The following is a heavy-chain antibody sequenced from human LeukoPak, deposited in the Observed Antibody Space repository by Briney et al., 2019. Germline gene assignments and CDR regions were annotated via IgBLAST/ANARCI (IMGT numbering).Heavy chain of an antibody. J-gene: IGHJ4*02. CDR1: GFTFDDYA. CDR3: AKDRGFGVADYYFDY. Sequence: PGGSLTLSCAASGFTFDDYAMHWVRQAPGKGLEWVSLISWDGGSTYYADSVKGRFTISRDNSKNSLYLQMNSLRAEDTALYYCAKDRGFGVADYYFDYWGQGTLVTVSS. CDR2: ISWDGGST. V-gene: IGHV3-43D*03. D-gene: IGHD3-3*01.